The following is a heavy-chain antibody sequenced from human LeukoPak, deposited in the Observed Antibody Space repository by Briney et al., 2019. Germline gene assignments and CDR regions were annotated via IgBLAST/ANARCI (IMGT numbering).Heavy chain of an antibody. Sequence: AGGSLRLSCAASGFTFSSYGMHWVRQAPGKGLEWVAFIRYDGSNKYYADSVKGRFTISRDNSKNTLYVQMNSLRVEDTALYYCAKQVGYCGNGNCYFDYWGQGTLVTVSS. V-gene: IGHV3-30*02. CDR2: IRYDGSNK. CDR1: GFTFSSYG. J-gene: IGHJ4*02. CDR3: AKQVGYCGNGNCYFDY. D-gene: IGHD2-8*01.